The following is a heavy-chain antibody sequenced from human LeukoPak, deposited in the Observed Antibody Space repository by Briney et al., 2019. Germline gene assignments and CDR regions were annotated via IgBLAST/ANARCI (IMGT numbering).Heavy chain of an antibody. J-gene: IGHJ4*02. V-gene: IGHV3-23*01. CDR2: IRAGGDNT. CDR3: ARDLSGVTGYTYGRGIDY. Sequence: PGGSLRLSCAASGFTFSSYGMSWVRQAPGKGLEWVSGIRAGGDNTYYADSVKGRFTISRDNSKNTLYLQMNSLRAEDTAVYYCARDLSGVTGYTYGRGIDYWGQGTLVTVSS. CDR1: GFTFSSYG. D-gene: IGHD5-18*01.